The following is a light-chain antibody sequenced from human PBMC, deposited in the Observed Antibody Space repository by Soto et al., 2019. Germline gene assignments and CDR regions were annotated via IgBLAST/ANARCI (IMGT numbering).Light chain of an antibody. CDR2: SAS. CDR1: QSIDHY. Sequence: DIQMTQSPSSLSASVGDRVTITCRASQSIDHYLAWYNQKPGKVPNLLIYSASTLHSGVPSRFSGSASGTDFTITITSPQPEDVATYYCQEPYSGPPVAFGPGTKVDV. CDR3: QEPYSGPPVA. V-gene: IGKV1-27*01. J-gene: IGKJ3*01.